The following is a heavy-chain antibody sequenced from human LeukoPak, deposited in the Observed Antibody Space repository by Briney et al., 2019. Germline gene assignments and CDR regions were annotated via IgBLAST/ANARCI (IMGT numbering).Heavy chain of an antibody. CDR1: GYSFGNRW. J-gene: IGHJ3*02. CDR3: ARRTYRGGNKYCSSTSCYMNGRVGNAFDI. CDR2: IYPGDSDT. V-gene: IGHV5-51*01. D-gene: IGHD2-2*02. Sequence: GESLKISCKGSGYSFGNRWIGWVRQMPGKGLEWMGIIYPGDSDTRYSPSFQGQVTISADKSISTAYLQWSSLKASDTAMYYCARRTYRGGNKYCSSTSCYMNGRVGNAFDIWGQGTMVTVSS.